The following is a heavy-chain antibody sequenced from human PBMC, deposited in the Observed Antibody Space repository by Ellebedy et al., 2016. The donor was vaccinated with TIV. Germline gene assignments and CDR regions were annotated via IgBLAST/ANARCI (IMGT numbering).Heavy chain of an antibody. J-gene: IGHJ6*02. D-gene: IGHD3-10*01. CDR1: GGSFSGYY. CDR3: ARGQKRTGRYGSGSYYRPHPSYYGMDV. V-gene: IGHV4-34*01. CDR2: INHSGST. Sequence: SETLSLTXAVYGGSFSGYYWSWIRQPPGKGLEWIGEINHSGSTNYNPSLKSRVTISVDTSKNQFSLKLSSVTAADTAVYYCARGQKRTGRYGSGSYYRPHPSYYGMDVWGQGTTVTVSS.